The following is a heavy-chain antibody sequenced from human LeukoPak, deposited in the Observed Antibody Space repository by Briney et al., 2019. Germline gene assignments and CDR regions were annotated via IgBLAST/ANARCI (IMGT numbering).Heavy chain of an antibody. CDR1: GVTFDDYA. Sequence: GRSLRLSCAASGVTFDDYAMHWVRQAPGKGLEWVSGISWNSGSIGYADSVKGRFTISRDNAKNSLYLQMNSLRAEDTALYYCAKAGWGYQFDYWGQGTLVTVSS. V-gene: IGHV3-9*01. CDR3: AKAGWGYQFDY. J-gene: IGHJ4*02. D-gene: IGHD3-16*01. CDR2: ISWNSGSI.